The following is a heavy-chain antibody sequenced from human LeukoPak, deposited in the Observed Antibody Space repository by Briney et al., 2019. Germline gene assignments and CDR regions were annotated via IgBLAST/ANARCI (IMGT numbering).Heavy chain of an antibody. J-gene: IGHJ6*02. CDR3: ASEILEQGYSYGTPYYYYGMDV. CDR2: ISATGGST. Sequence: GGSLRLSCVDSGFTFNSYAINWVRQAPGKGLEWVSVISATGGSTFYTDSVKGRFTISRDNSRNTLFLQMNSVRAEDTAVYYCASEILEQGYSYGTPYYYYGMDVWGQGTTVTVSS. CDR1: GFTFNSYA. D-gene: IGHD5-18*01. V-gene: IGHV3-23*01.